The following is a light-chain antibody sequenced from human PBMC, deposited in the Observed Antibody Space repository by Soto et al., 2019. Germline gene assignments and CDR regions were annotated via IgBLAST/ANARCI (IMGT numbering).Light chain of an antibody. CDR2: GAS. CDR3: QQYGSSPWT. Sequence: SVLPQSTATLSLSPAETATLSCRASQSVSSSYLAWYQQKPGQAPRLLIYGASSRATGIPDRFSGSGSGTDFTLTISRLEPEDFAVYYCQQYGSSPWTFGQGTKVDI. V-gene: IGKV3-20*01. CDR1: QSVSSSY. J-gene: IGKJ1*01.